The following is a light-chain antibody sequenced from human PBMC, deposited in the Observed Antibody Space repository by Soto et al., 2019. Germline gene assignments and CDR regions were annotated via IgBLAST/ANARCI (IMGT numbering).Light chain of an antibody. J-gene: IGLJ1*01. CDR3: AAWDDSLSGPYV. CDR2: RNN. Sequence: QSVPTQPPSASGIPGQSVTISCSGSSSNIGSNYVYWYQQLPGTAPKLLIYRNNQRPSGVPDRFSGSKSGTSASLAISGLRSEDEADYYGAAWDDSLSGPYVFGTGTKVTVL. CDR1: SSNIGSNY. V-gene: IGLV1-47*01.